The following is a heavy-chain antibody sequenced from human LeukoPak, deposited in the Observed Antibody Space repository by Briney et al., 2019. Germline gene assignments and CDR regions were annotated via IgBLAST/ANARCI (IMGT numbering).Heavy chain of an antibody. CDR1: GFTFSSYA. V-gene: IGHV3-64D*06. Sequence: GGSLRLSCSASGFTFSSYAMHWVRQAPGKGLEYVSAISSNGGSTYYADSVKGRFTISRDNPKNTLYLQMSSLRAEDTAVYYYVKGQYSGHDYPWDYWGQGTLVTVSS. CDR2: ISSNGGST. CDR3: VKGQYSGHDYPWDY. J-gene: IGHJ4*02. D-gene: IGHD5-12*01.